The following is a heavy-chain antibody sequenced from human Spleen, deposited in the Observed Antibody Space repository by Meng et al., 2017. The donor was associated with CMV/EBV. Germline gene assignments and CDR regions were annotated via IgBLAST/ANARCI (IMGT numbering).Heavy chain of an antibody. V-gene: IGHV3-30-3*01. CDR3: ARELGGGLTARRVIDF. CDR2: ISYDGGTQ. Sequence: GESLKISCAASGFTFSSYVMHWVRQAPGKELEWVAVISYDGGTQYSADSLKGRFTISRDNSRNTLFLDMHSLTTEDTAVYYCARELGGGLTARRVIDFWGQGTTVTVSS. J-gene: IGHJ6*02. CDR1: GFTFSSYV. D-gene: IGHD6-6*01.